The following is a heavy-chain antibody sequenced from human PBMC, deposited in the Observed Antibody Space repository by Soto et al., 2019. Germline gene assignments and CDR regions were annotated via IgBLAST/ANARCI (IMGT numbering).Heavy chain of an antibody. CDR3: ARLYIEYGSSDSCSAPYDW. CDR1: GFTFRNFW. Sequence: GGSLRLSCVASGFTFRNFWMTWVRQPPGKGLEWVANIKQDGSEKYYVDSVKGRFTISRDSTKNSLALQMNSLRADDTAVYYCARLYIEYGSSDSCSAPYDWWGQLNLVTVSS. D-gene: IGHD2-2*01. V-gene: IGHV3-7*05. J-gene: IGHJ4*02. CDR2: IKQDGSEK.